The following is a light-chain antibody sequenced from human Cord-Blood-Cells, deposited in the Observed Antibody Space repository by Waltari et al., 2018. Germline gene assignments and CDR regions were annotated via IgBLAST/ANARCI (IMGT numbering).Light chain of an antibody. CDR2: DVS. CDR3: SSYTSSSTLV. V-gene: IGLV2-14*03. J-gene: IGLJ3*02. CDR1: SSDVGGYNS. Sequence: QSALTQPASVSGSPGQSITIPCTGTSSDVGGYNSVSWYQQHPGKAPKLMIYDVSNRPSGFSNRFSGSKSGNTASLTISGLQAEDEADYYCSSYTSSSTLVFGGGTKLTVL.